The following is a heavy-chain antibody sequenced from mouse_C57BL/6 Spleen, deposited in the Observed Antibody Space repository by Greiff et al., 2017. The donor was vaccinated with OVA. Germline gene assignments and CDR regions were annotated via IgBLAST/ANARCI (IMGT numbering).Heavy chain of an antibody. CDR1: GFTFSSYA. J-gene: IGHJ1*03. D-gene: IGHD1-1*01. V-gene: IGHV5-4*01. CDR3: ARDHYYGSKYFDV. Sequence: DVMLVESGGGLVKPGGSLKLSCAASGFTFSSYAMSWVRQTPEKRLEWVATISDGGSYTYYPDNVKGRFTISRDNAKNNLYLQMSHLKSEDTAMYYCARDHYYGSKYFDVWGTGTTVTVSS. CDR2: ISDGGSYT.